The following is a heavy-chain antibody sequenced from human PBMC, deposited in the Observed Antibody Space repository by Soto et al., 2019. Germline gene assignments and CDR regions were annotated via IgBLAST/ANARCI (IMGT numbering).Heavy chain of an antibody. D-gene: IGHD2-21*02. CDR2: IYYSGST. J-gene: IGHJ4*02. CDR3: ARKDLAYCGGDCYAYYFDY. Sequence: QVQLQESGPGLVKPSQTLSLTCTVSGGSISSGGYYWSWIRQHPGKGLEWIGYIYYSGSTYYNPALKSRVTISLDTSKNPFSLKLSSVTAADTAVYYCARKDLAYCGGDCYAYYFDYWGQGTLVTVSS. V-gene: IGHV4-31*03. CDR1: GGSISSGGYY.